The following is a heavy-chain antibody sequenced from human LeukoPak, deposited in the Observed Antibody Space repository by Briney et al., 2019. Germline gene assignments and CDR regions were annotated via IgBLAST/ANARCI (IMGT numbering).Heavy chain of an antibody. D-gene: IGHD3-22*01. CDR3: ARVHPTTSIVVVMSSLLGFDY. CDR1: GFTFSDYY. CDR2: ISSSGSTI. Sequence: GGSLRLSCAASGFTFSDYYMSWIRQAPGKGLEWVSYISSSGSTIYYADSVKGRFTISRDNAKDSLYLQMNSLRAEDTAVYYCARVHPTTSIVVVMSSLLGFDYWGQGTLVTVSS. V-gene: IGHV3-11*04. J-gene: IGHJ4*02.